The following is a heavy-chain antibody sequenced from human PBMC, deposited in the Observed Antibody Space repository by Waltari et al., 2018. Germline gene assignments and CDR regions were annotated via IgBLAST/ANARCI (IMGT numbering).Heavy chain of an antibody. D-gene: IGHD3-10*01. J-gene: IGHJ6*02. V-gene: IGHV4-59*01. Sequence: QVQLQESGPGLVKPSETLSPTCTVPGGSLSSYYWSWIRPPPGKGLEWIGYIYYSGSTNYNPSLKSRVTISVDTSKNQFSLKLSSVTAADTAVYYCARATREYYYYYYGMDVWGQGTTVTVSS. CDR2: IYYSGST. CDR1: GGSLSSYY. CDR3: ARATREYYYYYYGMDV.